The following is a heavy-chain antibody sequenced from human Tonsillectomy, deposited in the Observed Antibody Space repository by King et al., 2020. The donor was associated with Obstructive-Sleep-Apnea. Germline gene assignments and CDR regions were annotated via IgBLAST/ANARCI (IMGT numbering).Heavy chain of an antibody. Sequence: VQLVESGAEVKKPGASVKVSCKGSGYTFTDYYMHWVRQAPGQGLEWMGWINPNSGGTNYAQKFQGRVTMTRDTSISTAYMELGRLTSDDTAVYYCSRDRPPAFGSGSENWFDPWGQGTLVTVSS. CDR2: INPNSGGT. V-gene: IGHV1-2*02. J-gene: IGHJ5*02. CDR1: GYTFTDYY. D-gene: IGHD3-10*01. CDR3: SRDRPPAFGSGSENWFDP.